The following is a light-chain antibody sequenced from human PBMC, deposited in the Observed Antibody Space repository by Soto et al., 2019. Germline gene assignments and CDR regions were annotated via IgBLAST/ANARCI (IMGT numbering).Light chain of an antibody. Sequence: EIVMTQSPATLSVSQGERATLSCRASQSVSSNLAWYQQKPGQAPRLLIYGASTKATGIPARCSGSGSGTEFTLTISSLQSEDFAVYYCQQYNNWPPYTFGQGTKLEIK. V-gene: IGKV3-15*01. CDR1: QSVSSN. CDR2: GAS. CDR3: QQYNNWPPYT. J-gene: IGKJ2*01.